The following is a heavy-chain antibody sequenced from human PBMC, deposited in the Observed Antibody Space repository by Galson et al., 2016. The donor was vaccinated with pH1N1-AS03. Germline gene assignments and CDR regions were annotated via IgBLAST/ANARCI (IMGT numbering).Heavy chain of an antibody. Sequence: SLRLSCAVSGLSVAKNYMSWVRQAPGKGLEWVSSIYTGGDTFYTDSVRGRFTISRDDSKSTLYLQMNGLRAADTAMYYCARVDSSTYSDGWVPFDYWGQGTLVTVSS. J-gene: IGHJ4*02. D-gene: IGHD5-24*01. CDR1: GLSVAKNY. CDR3: ARVDSSTYSDGWVPFDY. CDR2: IYTGGDT. V-gene: IGHV3-53*01.